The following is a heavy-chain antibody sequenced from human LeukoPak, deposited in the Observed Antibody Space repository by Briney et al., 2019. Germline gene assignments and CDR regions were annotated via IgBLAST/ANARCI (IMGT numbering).Heavy chain of an antibody. CDR3: ARDAPVTDY. Sequence: GGSLRLACAASGFTFSSYEMNWVRQAPGKGLEWVSYISSSGSTIYYADSVKGRFTISRDNAKNSLYLQMNSLRAEDTAVYYCARDAPVTDYWGQGTLVTVSS. D-gene: IGHD4-17*01. CDR1: GFTFSSYE. CDR2: ISSSGSTI. J-gene: IGHJ4*02. V-gene: IGHV3-48*03.